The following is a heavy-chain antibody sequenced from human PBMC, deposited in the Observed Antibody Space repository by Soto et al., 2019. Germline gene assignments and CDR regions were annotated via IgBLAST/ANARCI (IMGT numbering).Heavy chain of an antibody. CDR3: ARDEKSNWFDP. CDR2: ISAYNTNT. V-gene: IGHV1-18*01. Sequence: ASVKVSCKASGYTFTSYGISWVRQAPGQGLEWMGWISAYNTNTNYAQKLQGRVTMTTDTSTSTSYMELRSLRSDDTAVYYCARDEKSNWFDPWGQGTLVTVSS. CDR1: GYTFTSYG. J-gene: IGHJ5*02.